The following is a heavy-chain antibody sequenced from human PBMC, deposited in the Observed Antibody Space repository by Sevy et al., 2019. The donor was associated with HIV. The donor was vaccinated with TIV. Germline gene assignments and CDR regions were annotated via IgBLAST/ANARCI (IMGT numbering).Heavy chain of an antibody. CDR2: IFRSGDVT. D-gene: IGHD3-22*01. CDR1: GSTFSSNA. J-gene: IGHJ3*02. Sequence: GGSLSPSCPAPGSTFSSNAMNGAGKAPGRGLEWAQTIFRSGDVTYYADSVKGRFTISRDNSRNTLYLQMNSLRAEDTAVYYCAGARYDSSGSFDAFDIWGQGTMVTVSS. V-gene: IGHV3-23*01. CDR3: AGARYDSSGSFDAFDI.